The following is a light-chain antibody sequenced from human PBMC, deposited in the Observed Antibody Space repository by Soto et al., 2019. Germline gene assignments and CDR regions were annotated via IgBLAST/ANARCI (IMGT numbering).Light chain of an antibody. V-gene: IGKV1-5*01. J-gene: IGKJ2*01. CDR3: QQYYTLYT. CDR2: DAS. CDR1: QNISNW. Sequence: DIQMTQSPSTLSASVGDRVTITCRASQNISNWLAWYQQRPGRAPNLLIHDASTFESGVPSRFSGSGSVTEFTLTISSLQPDDFATYYCQQYYTLYTFGQGTKLEIK.